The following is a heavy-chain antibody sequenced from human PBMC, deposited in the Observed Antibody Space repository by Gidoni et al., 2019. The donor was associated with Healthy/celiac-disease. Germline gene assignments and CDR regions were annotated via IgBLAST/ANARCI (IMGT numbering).Heavy chain of an antibody. CDR2: ISSSSSYI. Sequence: EVQLVASGGGLVKPWGSLRLSCAASGFPFRSYSMNWVRQAPGKGLEWVSSISSSSSYIYYADSVKGRFTISRDNAKNSRYLQMNSLRAEDTAVYYCARDLEDTIFGVVIFDYWGQGTLVTVSS. J-gene: IGHJ4*02. CDR3: ARDLEDTIFGVVIFDY. D-gene: IGHD3-3*01. V-gene: IGHV3-21*01. CDR1: GFPFRSYS.